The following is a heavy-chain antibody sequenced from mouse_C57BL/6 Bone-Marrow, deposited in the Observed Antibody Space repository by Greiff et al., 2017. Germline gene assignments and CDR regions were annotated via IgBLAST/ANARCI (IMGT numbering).Heavy chain of an antibody. CDR1: GFSLTSYG. Sequence: VKLVESGPGLVAPSQSLSITCTVSGFSLTSYGVSWVRQPPGKGLEWLGVIGGDGSTNYHTALISSMSICKDNSKSQFFLQLSSLQTDDTATYYCAKPSTVVAWWYFDVWGTGTTVTVSS. V-gene: IGHV2-3*01. J-gene: IGHJ1*03. CDR2: IGGDGST. CDR3: AKPSTVVAWWYFDV. D-gene: IGHD1-1*01.